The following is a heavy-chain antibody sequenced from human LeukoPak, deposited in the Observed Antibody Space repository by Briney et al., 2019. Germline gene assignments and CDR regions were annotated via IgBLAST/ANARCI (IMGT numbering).Heavy chain of an antibody. V-gene: IGHV3-23*01. CDR1: GFAFNTYA. J-gene: IGHJ4*02. D-gene: IGHD5-18*01. Sequence: GGSLRLSCATSGFAFNTYAMSWVRQAPGKGLEWVSTISGNGAKTFSAGSVKGRFSISRDNSKNTLYLQMSSLRAADTALYYCAKDLGYSYGWVDYWGQGLLVTVSS. CDR3: AKDLGYSYGWVDY. CDR2: ISGNGAKT.